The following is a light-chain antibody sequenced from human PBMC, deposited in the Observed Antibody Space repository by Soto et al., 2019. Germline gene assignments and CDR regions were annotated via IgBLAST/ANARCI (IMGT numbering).Light chain of an antibody. CDR3: QQYDNLPIT. V-gene: IGKV1-33*01. Sequence: DIQMTQSPSSLSASVGDRVTITCQASQDISNYLNWYQQKPGKAPKLLIYDASNLETGVPSRFSGSGSGTDFTFTISRLQPEDIATYYCQQYDNLPITFDQGTRLEIK. J-gene: IGKJ5*01. CDR2: DAS. CDR1: QDISNY.